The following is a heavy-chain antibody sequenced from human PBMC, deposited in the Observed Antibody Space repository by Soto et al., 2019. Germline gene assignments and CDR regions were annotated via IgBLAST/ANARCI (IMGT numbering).Heavy chain of an antibody. Sequence: QVTLKESGPVLVKPTETLTLTCTISGFSLSNARMGVSWIRQPPGKALEWLAHIFSNDEISYSTSLKSTFTISKDTSKSQVVLTMTNLHPVDTATYYCARINDILTGFDYWGKGTLVTVSS. J-gene: IGHJ4*02. D-gene: IGHD3-9*01. CDR2: IFSNDEI. CDR3: ARINDILTGFDY. V-gene: IGHV2-26*03. CDR1: GFSLSNARMG.